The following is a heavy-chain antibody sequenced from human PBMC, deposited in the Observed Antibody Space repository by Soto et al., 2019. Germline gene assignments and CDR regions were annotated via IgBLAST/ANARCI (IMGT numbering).Heavy chain of an antibody. V-gene: IGHV3-48*02. CDR1: GSKFSIYS. Sequence: EVQLVESGGALVQPGGSLSLSCAASGSKFSIYSMNWVRQAPGKGLEWSAYITSDTKTIKYADSVKGRFTISRDNAKNSVYLQMNSLSDEDTAVYYCARSVEGHFDYWGQGTVVTVSS. J-gene: IGHJ4*02. CDR2: ITSDTKTI. D-gene: IGHD6-19*01. CDR3: ARSVEGHFDY.